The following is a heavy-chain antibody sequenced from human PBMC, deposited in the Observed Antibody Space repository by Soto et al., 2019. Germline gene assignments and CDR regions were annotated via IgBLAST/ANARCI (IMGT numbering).Heavy chain of an antibody. Sequence: ASETLSLTFPVSGGSIISSNWWNWVRQPPGKGLEWIGEIYHSGSTYYKPSLKSRVAMSVDTSKNQFSLKLTSATAADTAVYYCARRDWSGSTSHFYFDYWGQGVLVTVSS. V-gene: IGHV4-4*02. J-gene: IGHJ4*02. CDR3: ARRDWSGSTSHFYFDY. CDR1: GGSIISSNW. D-gene: IGHD3-9*01. CDR2: IYHSGST.